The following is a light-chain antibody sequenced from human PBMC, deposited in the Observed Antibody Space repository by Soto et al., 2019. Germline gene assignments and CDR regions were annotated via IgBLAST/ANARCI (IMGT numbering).Light chain of an antibody. CDR2: GVY. V-gene: IGLV2-14*01. CDR3: SSFTNNNTPHVV. CDR1: DSDVGGYNY. Sequence: QSVLTKPASVSGSPGQSITISCTGTDSDVGGYNYVSWYQQHPGKAPKLMIYGVYNRPSGVSNRFSGSKSGNTASLTISGLQAEDEADYYCSSFTNNNTPHVVFGGGTKLTVL. J-gene: IGLJ2*01.